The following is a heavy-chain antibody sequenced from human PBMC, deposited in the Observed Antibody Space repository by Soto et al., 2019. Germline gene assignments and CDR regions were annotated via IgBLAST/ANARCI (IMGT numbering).Heavy chain of an antibody. CDR3: ARDGDDILTGYLQVYYMDV. CDR2: INSDGSST. V-gene: IGHV3-74*01. CDR1: GFTFSSYW. D-gene: IGHD3-9*01. Sequence: EVQLVESGGGLVQPGGSLRLSCAASGFTFSSYWMHWVRQAPGKGLVWVSRINSDGSSTSYADSVKGRFTISRDNAKNTLYLQMNSLRDEDTAVYYCARDGDDILTGYLQVYYMDVWGKGTTVTFSS. J-gene: IGHJ6*03.